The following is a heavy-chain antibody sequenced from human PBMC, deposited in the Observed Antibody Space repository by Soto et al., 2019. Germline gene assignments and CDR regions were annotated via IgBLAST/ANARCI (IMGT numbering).Heavy chain of an antibody. Sequence: GGSLRLSCAASGFTFDDYTMHWVRQAPGKGLEWVSLISWDGGSTYYADSVKGRFTISRDNSKNSLYLQMNSLRTEDTALYYCAKDIRGAAMAIGEDGMDVWGQGTTVTVSS. D-gene: IGHD5-18*01. CDR2: ISWDGGST. CDR1: GFTFDDYT. CDR3: AKDIRGAAMAIGEDGMDV. J-gene: IGHJ6*02. V-gene: IGHV3-43*01.